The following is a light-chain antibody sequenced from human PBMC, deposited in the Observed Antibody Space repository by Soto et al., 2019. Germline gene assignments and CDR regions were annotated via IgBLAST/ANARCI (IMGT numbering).Light chain of an antibody. V-gene: IGKV1-9*01. Sequence: DIQLTQSPSFLLASVGDRVTITCRASQGISNYLAWYQQKPGKAPGLLMYAASTLQRGVSSRFSGSGSGTEFTLTISNLQPEDFATYYCQQLNSYPLTFGGGTKVEIK. CDR1: QGISNY. CDR3: QQLNSYPLT. CDR2: AAS. J-gene: IGKJ4*01.